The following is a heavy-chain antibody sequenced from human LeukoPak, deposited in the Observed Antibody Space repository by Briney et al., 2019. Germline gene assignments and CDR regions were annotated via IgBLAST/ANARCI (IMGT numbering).Heavy chain of an antibody. CDR1: GGSISSYY. J-gene: IGHJ3*02. Sequence: SETLSLTCTVSGGSISSYYWSWIRQPPGKGLEWIGYIYYSGSTNYNPSLKSRVTISVDTSKNQFSLKLSSVTAADTAVYYCARVKSEQWLATATGASDIWGQGTMVTVSS. V-gene: IGHV4-59*01. CDR3: ARVKSEQWLATATGASDI. D-gene: IGHD6-19*01. CDR2: IYYSGST.